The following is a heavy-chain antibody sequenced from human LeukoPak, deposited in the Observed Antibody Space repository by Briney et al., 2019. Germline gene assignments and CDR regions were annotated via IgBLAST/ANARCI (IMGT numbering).Heavy chain of an antibody. Sequence: PGGSLRLSCAASGFTFSSYAMSWVRQAPGKGLEWVSAISGSGGSTYYADSVKGQFTISRDNSKNTLYLQMNSLRAEDTAVYYCAKDSNLGTNAEYFQNLGQGTLGTVSS. CDR2: ISGSGGST. D-gene: IGHD3-16*01. V-gene: IGHV3-23*01. CDR3: AKDSNLGTNAEYFQN. J-gene: IGHJ1*01. CDR1: GFTFSSYA.